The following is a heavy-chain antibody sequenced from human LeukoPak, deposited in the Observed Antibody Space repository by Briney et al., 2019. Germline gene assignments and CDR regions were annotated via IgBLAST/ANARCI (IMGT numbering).Heavy chain of an antibody. D-gene: IGHD1-26*01. Sequence: PGGSLRLSCAASGFTFSRYVMHWVRQAPGKGLEYVSAISHNGLSTYYVDSVKGRFTISRDNSKNMLYLHMGSLRAEDTAVYYCARDKGSDGIDFWGQGTLVTVSS. J-gene: IGHJ4*02. CDR3: ARDKGSDGIDF. CDR2: ISHNGLST. CDR1: GFTFSRYV. V-gene: IGHV3-64*02.